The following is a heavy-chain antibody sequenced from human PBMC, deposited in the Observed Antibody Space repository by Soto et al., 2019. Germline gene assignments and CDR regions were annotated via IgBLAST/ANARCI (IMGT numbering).Heavy chain of an antibody. J-gene: IGHJ4*02. V-gene: IGHV4-61*01. CDR3: ARYFSRLGLQLD. CDR1: GGSVSGGSSY. D-gene: IGHD3-3*01. CDR2: VYYSGST. Sequence: LSLTCTVSGGSVSGGSSYCSWIRQPPGKGLEWIGYVYYSGSTNYNPSLKSRVTISVDTSKSRCSLNLGSVTAADAAVYYCARYFSRLGLQLDWGQGTLVTVSS.